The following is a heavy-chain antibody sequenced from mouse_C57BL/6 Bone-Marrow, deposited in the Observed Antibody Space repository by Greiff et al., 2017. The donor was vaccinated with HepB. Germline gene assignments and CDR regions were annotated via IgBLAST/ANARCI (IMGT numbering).Heavy chain of an antibody. V-gene: IGHV10-1*01. D-gene: IGHD2-10*02. CDR2: IRSKSNNYAT. J-gene: IGHJ4*01. Sequence: EVKLVESGGGLVQPKGSLKLSCAASGFSFNTYAMNWVRQAPGKGLEWVARIRSKSNNYATYYADSVKDRFTISRDDSESMLYLQMNNLKTEDTAMYYCVRYGNPYAMDYWGQGTSVTVSS. CDR3: VRYGNPYAMDY. CDR1: GFSFNTYA.